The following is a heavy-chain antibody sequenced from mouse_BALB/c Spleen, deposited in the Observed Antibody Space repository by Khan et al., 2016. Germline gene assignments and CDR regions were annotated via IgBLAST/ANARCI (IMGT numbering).Heavy chain of an antibody. CDR1: GYAFTSYY. CDR2: NYPGDGMI. J-gene: IGHJ3*01. CDR3: VSVYDGYSAWFGY. V-gene: IGHV1S56*01. D-gene: IGHD2-3*01. Sequence: QVQLKQSGPELVKPGASVKMSCKASGYAFTSYYIHWVKQRPGQGLEWIGWNYPGDGMINYNEKFRGRTTLTADKSSSTAYMLLSSLTSEDSAISFSVSVYDGYSAWFGYWGQGTLVTVSA.